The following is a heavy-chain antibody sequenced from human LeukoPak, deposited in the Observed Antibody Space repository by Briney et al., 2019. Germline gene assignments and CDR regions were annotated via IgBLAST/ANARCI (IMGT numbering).Heavy chain of an antibody. Sequence: GASVKVSCKASDYTFTNYGITWVRQAPGQGLEWMGWMNPNSGNTGYAQKFQGRVTITRNTSISTAYMELSSLRSEDTAVYYCATSGSDYYYYMDVWGEGTTVTVSS. J-gene: IGHJ6*03. CDR3: ATSGSDYYYYMDV. CDR1: DYTFTNYG. D-gene: IGHD6-6*01. V-gene: IGHV1-8*03. CDR2: MNPNSGNT.